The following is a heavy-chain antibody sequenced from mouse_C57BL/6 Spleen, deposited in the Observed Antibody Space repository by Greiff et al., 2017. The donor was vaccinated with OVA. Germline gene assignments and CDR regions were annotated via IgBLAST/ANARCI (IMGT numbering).Heavy chain of an antibody. CDR1: GYTFTSYT. V-gene: IGHV1-4*01. Sequence: VQLQQSGAELARPGASVKMSCKASGYTFTSYTMHWVKQRPGQGLEWIGYINPSSGYTKYNQKFKDKATLTADKSSSTAYMQLSSLTSEDSAVYYCAGGHDYDGFADWGKGTLVTVSA. J-gene: IGHJ3*01. D-gene: IGHD2-4*01. CDR3: AGGHDYDGFAD. CDR2: INPSSGYT.